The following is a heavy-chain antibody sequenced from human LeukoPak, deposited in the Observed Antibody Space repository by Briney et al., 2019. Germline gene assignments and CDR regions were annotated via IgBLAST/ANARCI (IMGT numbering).Heavy chain of an antibody. CDR2: IYYSGST. CDR1: GGSISSGGYY. Sequence: SETLSLTCTVSGGSISSGGYYWSWIRQHPGKGLEWIGYIYYSGSTYYNPSLKSRVTISVNTSKNQFSLKLSSVTAADTAVYYCARSVRAITMVRGVIRYFDYWGQGTLVTVSS. J-gene: IGHJ4*02. V-gene: IGHV4-31*03. CDR3: ARSVRAITMVRGVIRYFDY. D-gene: IGHD3-10*01.